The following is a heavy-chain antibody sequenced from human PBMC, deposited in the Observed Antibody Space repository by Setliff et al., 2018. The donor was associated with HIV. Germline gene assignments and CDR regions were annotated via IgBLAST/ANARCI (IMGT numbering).Heavy chain of an antibody. CDR1: GGSFSSYT. D-gene: IGHD3-10*01. CDR3: ARGYGSHAFDI. CDR2: INPSGGTT. Sequence: ASVKVSCKASGGSFSSYTISWVRQAPGQGLEWMGIINPSGGTTNYAQKFQGRVTMTRDTSTSTVYMELSSLRSEDTAVYYCARGYGSHAFDIWGQGTMVTVSS. J-gene: IGHJ3*02. V-gene: IGHV1-46*01.